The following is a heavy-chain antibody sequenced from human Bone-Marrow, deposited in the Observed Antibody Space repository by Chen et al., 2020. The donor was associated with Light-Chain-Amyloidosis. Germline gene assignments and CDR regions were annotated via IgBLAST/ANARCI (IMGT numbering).Heavy chain of an antibody. CDR3: VRDLSIVGVDGMDV. CDR1: GFVFSNTF. Sequence: QVHLVESGGGVVQPGRSLRLSCAAAGFVFSNTFMHWVRQAPGKGLEWVAVMSYDGNNKYYADSVTGRFTISRDNSKNTLFLQMHSLRADDTAVYYCVRDLSIVGVDGMDVWGQGTTVIVSS. D-gene: IGHD3-3*01. J-gene: IGHJ6*02. CDR2: MSYDGNNK. V-gene: IGHV3-30*01.